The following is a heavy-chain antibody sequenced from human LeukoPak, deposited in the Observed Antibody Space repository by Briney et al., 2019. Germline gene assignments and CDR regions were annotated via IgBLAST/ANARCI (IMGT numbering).Heavy chain of an antibody. V-gene: IGHV5-51*01. CDR3: ARHGSLWFGDRNWFDP. J-gene: IGHJ5*02. CDR2: IYPGDSDT. CDR1: GYSFTSYW. Sequence: GESLKISCKGSGYSFTSYWIGWVRQMPGKGLEWMGIIYPGDSDTRYSPSFQGQVTISADPSSSTAYLQWSRLKASDTAMYYCARHGSLWFGDRNWFDPWGQGTLVTVSS. D-gene: IGHD3-10*01.